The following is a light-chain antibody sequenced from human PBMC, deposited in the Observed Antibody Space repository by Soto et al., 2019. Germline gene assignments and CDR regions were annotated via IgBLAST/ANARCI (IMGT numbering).Light chain of an antibody. Sequence: IVLTQSPATLSFSPCEIATLSCSSSQSVSRYLAWYQQKPGQAPRLLIYDASNRATGIPARFSGSGSGTDFTLTISSLEPEDFAVYYCQQRSNWPPITFGQGTRLEIK. CDR3: QQRSNWPPIT. CDR1: QSVSRY. J-gene: IGKJ5*01. CDR2: DAS. V-gene: IGKV3-11*01.